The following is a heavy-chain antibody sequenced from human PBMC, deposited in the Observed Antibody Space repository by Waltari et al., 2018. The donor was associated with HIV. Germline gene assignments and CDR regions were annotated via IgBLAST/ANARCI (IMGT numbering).Heavy chain of an antibody. Sequence: EVRLLESGGGLVRPGGSLRLSCPASGFRFSAYNMNWVRQGPGKGLEWVASIGSLQNFIHYADSVKGRFTVSRDNAKNSLYLQINSLTAEDTAVYYCARGPSSGWSWFDPWGQGTLVTVSS. D-gene: IGHD6-19*01. CDR3: ARGPSSGWSWFDP. J-gene: IGHJ5*02. V-gene: IGHV3-21*01. CDR1: GFRFSAYN. CDR2: IGSLQNFI.